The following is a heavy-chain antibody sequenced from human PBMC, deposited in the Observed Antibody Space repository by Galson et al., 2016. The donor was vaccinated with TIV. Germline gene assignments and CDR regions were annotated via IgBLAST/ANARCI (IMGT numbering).Heavy chain of an antibody. D-gene: IGHD2/OR15-2a*01. CDR1: GFTFSSYG. V-gene: IGHV3-30*03. J-gene: IGHJ4*02. CDR3: ARVYLSYFFDY. Sequence: SLRLSCAGSGFTFSSYGLHWVRQAPGKGLEWVAYISYDGSEKSYGESVKGRFTISRDKTRNTLHLQMNSLRVEDSAVYYCARVYLSYFFDYWGQGTLVTVSS. CDR2: ISYDGSEK.